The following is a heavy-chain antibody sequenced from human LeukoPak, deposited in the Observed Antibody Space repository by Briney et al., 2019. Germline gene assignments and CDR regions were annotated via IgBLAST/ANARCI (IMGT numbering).Heavy chain of an antibody. D-gene: IGHD2-2*01. CDR3: ARDDIVVVPAAMGFDY. J-gene: IGHJ4*02. Sequence: ASVKVSCKASGYTFTSYGISWVRQAPGQGLECMGWISAYNGNTNYAQKLQGRVTMTTDTSTSTAYMELRSLRSDDTAVYYCARDDIVVVPAAMGFDYWGQGTLVTVSS. V-gene: IGHV1-18*04. CDR1: GYTFTSYG. CDR2: ISAYNGNT.